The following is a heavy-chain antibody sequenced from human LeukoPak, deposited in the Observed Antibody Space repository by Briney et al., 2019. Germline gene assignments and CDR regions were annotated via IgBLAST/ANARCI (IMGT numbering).Heavy chain of an antibody. J-gene: IGHJ4*02. CDR3: ARAERWLHPAADY. D-gene: IGHD5-24*01. Sequence: ASVKVSCKASGYTFTGYYMHWVRQAPGQGLEWMGWINPNSGGTNYAQKFQGRVTMTRDTSISTAYMELSRLRSDDTAAYYCARAERWLHPAADYWGQGTLVTVSS. V-gene: IGHV1-2*02. CDR1: GYTFTGYY. CDR2: INPNSGGT.